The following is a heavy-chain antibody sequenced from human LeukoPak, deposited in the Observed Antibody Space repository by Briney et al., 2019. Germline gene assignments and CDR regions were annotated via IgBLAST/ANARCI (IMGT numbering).Heavy chain of an antibody. CDR2: INPAGNYR. Sequence: GGSQRLSCAASGFTFSNYWIPWVRQVPGKGLVWVSRINPAGNYRNYADSVEGRFTISRDNARNTVYLQMNSLRAEDTALFYCVRDWDHYDFDSWGQGTLVIVSS. CDR1: GFTFSNYW. CDR3: VRDWDHYDFDS. J-gene: IGHJ5*01. D-gene: IGHD3-3*01. V-gene: IGHV3-74*01.